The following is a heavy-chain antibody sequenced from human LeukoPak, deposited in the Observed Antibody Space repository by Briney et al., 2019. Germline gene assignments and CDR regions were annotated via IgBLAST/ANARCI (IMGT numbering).Heavy chain of an antibody. D-gene: IGHD3-10*01. CDR3: ASRPYYYGSGSENWFDP. J-gene: IGHJ5*02. CDR1: GGTFSSYA. V-gene: IGHV1-69*01. Sequence: SVKVSCKASGGTFSSYAISWVRQAPGQGLEWMGGIIPIFGTANYAQKFQGRVTITADESTSTAYMELSSLRSEDTAVYYCASRPYYYGSGSENWFDPWGQGTLATVSS. CDR2: IIPIFGTA.